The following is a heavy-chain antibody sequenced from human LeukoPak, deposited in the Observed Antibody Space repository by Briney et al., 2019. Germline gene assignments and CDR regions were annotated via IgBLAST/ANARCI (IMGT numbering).Heavy chain of an antibody. CDR1: GYSINSGHY. CDR2: GYYIGTT. J-gene: IGHJ4*02. Sequence: SETLSLTCAVSGYSINSGHYWGCIRQPPGKGLEWIGSGYYIGTTHYNPSLKSRVSISVDTSKNQFALKLSSVTAADTAVYFCARVRGFLDYWGQGTLVTVSS. D-gene: IGHD3-10*01. CDR3: ARVRGFLDY. V-gene: IGHV4-38-2*01.